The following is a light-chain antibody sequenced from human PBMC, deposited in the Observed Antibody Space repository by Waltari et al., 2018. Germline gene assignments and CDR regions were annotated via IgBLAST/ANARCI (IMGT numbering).Light chain of an antibody. V-gene: IGKV1-27*01. CDR2: SAS. Sequence: DNQISQSPSSPSASVGDRVPIPCRASQDIASFLAWFQQKPGEGPKLLLYSASALETGVPSRFSGRGSGTEFTLTISSLQPEDVATYYCQKYNVAPFTFGPGTKVDI. CDR1: QDIASF. CDR3: QKYNVAPFT. J-gene: IGKJ3*01.